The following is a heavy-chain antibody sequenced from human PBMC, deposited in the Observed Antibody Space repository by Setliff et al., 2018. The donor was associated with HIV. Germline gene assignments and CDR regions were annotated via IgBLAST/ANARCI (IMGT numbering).Heavy chain of an antibody. CDR3: AREGTVGDYYDSSGYYYVGVTNWFDP. CDR2: IYYSGTT. V-gene: IGHV4-61*01. D-gene: IGHD3-22*01. CDR1: GDSVSSGSYY. J-gene: IGHJ5*02. Sequence: PSETLSLTCTVSGDSVSSGSYYWSWIRQPPGKGLEWIGYIYYSGTTNYNPSLKSRVTISVDTSKNQFSLKLSSVTAADTAVYYCAREGTVGDYYDSSGYYYVGVTNWFDPWGQGTLVTVSS.